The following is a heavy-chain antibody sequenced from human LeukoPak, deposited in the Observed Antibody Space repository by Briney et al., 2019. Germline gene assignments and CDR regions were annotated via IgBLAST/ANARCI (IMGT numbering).Heavy chain of an antibody. CDR1: GFTFSSYW. V-gene: IGHV3-7*01. J-gene: IGHJ4*02. D-gene: IGHD2/OR15-2a*01. CDR2: IKQDGSEK. CDR3: ARGGIWSPYYFDY. Sequence: GGSLRLSCAASGFTFSSYWMSWVRQAPGKGLEWVANIKQDGSEKYYVDSVKGRLTISRDNAKNSLYLQMNSLRAEDTAVYYCARGGIWSPYYFDYWGQGTLVTVSS.